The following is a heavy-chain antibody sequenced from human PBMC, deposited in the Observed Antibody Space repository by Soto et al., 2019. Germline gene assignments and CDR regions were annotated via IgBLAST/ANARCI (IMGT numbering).Heavy chain of an antibody. CDR2: IYPGDSDT. CDR3: ARVQMPGDYYYYGMDV. Sequence: GESLKISCKGSGYSFTSYWLGWVRQMPGKGLEWMGIIYPGDSDTRYSPSFQGQVTISADKSISTAYLQWSSLKASDTAMYYCARVQMPGDYYYYGMDVWWQGTTVTGSS. D-gene: IGHD3-16*01. J-gene: IGHJ6*01. V-gene: IGHV5-51*01. CDR1: GYSFTSYW.